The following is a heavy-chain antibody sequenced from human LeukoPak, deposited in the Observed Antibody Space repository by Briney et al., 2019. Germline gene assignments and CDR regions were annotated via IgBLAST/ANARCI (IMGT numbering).Heavy chain of an antibody. CDR1: GYTFTSYD. Sequence: ASVKVSCKASGYTFTSYDINWVRQATGQGLEWMGWMNPNSGNTGYAQKFQGRVTMTRNTSISTAYMELSSLRSEDTAVYYCARGRRLACSGGSCYQYYFDYWGQGTLVTASS. V-gene: IGHV1-8*01. D-gene: IGHD2-15*01. CDR2: MNPNSGNT. CDR3: ARGRRLACSGGSCYQYYFDY. J-gene: IGHJ4*02.